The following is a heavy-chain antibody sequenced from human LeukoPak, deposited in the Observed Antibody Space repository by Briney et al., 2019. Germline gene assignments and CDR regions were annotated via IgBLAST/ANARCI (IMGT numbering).Heavy chain of an antibody. Sequence: GSSVKVSCKASGYTFTSYDINWVRQATGQGLEWMGRINPDSGGTNYAQKFQGRVTMTRDTSISTAYMELSRLRSDDTAVYYCARVARAFGSGSYGARNWFDPWGQGTLVTVPS. CDR3: ARVARAFGSGSYGARNWFDP. CDR2: INPDSGGT. CDR1: GYTFTSYD. D-gene: IGHD3-10*01. J-gene: IGHJ5*02. V-gene: IGHV1-2*06.